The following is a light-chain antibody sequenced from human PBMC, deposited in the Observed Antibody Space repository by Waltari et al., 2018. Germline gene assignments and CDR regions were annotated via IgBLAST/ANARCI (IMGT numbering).Light chain of an antibody. CDR1: SSGVRGYNY. Sequence: QSALTQPRSVSGSPGQSVTISFTGTSSGVRGYNYFPWYQHLPGKAPKLIIYDVTKWPSGVPDSFSGSKSGNTASLTISGLLGEDEADYYCCSYGGSSWVFGGGTKLTVL. CDR2: DVT. CDR3: CSYGGSSWV. J-gene: IGLJ3*02. V-gene: IGLV2-11*01.